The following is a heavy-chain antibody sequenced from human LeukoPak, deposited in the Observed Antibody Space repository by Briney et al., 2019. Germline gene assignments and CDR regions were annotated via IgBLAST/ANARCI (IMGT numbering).Heavy chain of an antibody. J-gene: IGHJ4*02. D-gene: IGHD6-13*01. CDR3: ARALYSSSWYYFDY. V-gene: IGHV1-69*04. CDR1: GGTFSSYA. CDR2: IIPILGIA. Sequence: SVKVSCKAFGGTFSSYAISWVRQAPGQGLEWMGRIIPILGIANYAQKFQGRVTITADKSTSTAYMELSSLRSEDTAVYYCARALYSSSWYYFDYWGQGTLVTVSS.